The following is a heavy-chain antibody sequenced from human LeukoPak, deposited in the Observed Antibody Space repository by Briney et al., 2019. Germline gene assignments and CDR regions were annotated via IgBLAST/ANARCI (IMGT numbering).Heavy chain of an antibody. J-gene: IGHJ5*02. V-gene: IGHV1-69*13. CDR2: IIPIFGTA. CDR1: GGTFSSYA. Sequence: GASVKVSCKASGGTFSSYAISWVRQAPGQGLEWMGGIIPIFGTANYAQKFQGRVTITADESTSTAYMELSSLRSEDTAVYYCARVPPRYCSGGSCDNWLDPWGQGTLVTVSS. CDR3: ARVPPRYCSGGSCDNWLDP. D-gene: IGHD2-15*01.